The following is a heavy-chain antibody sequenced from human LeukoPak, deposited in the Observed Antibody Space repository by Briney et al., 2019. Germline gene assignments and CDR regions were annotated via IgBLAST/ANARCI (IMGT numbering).Heavy chain of an antibody. Sequence: WASVKVSCKASGYTFTSFYMHWVRQAPGQGLEWMGIIDPRGGSTSYAQKFQGRLTMTRDTSTGTVSMELINLRSEDTAVYYCAREWDLLNTCFDFWGQGTMVTVSS. CDR1: GYTFTSFY. V-gene: IGHV1-46*01. CDR2: IDPRGGST. CDR3: AREWDLLNTCFDF. J-gene: IGHJ3*01. D-gene: IGHD1-26*01.